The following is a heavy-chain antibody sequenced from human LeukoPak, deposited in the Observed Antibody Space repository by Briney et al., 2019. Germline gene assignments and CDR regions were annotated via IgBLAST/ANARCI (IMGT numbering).Heavy chain of an antibody. CDR2: ISYDGSNK. CDR1: GFTFSSYA. J-gene: IGHJ4*02. Sequence: HAGRSLRLSCAASGFTFSSYAMHWVRQAPGKGLEWVAVISYDGSNKYYADSVKGRFTISRDNSKNTLYLQMNSLRAEDTAVYYCARGRQGYSSSWQDYWGQGTLVTVSS. CDR3: ARGRQGYSSSWQDY. D-gene: IGHD6-13*01. V-gene: IGHV3-30-3*01.